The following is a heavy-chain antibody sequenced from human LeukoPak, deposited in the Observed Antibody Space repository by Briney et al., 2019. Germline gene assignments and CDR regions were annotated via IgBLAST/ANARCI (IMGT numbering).Heavy chain of an antibody. Sequence: SETLSLTCTVSGGSISSSSYYWGWIRQPPGTGLEWLGSIYYSGSTYYNPSLKSRVTISVDTSKNQFSLKLSSVTAADTAVYYCARGRVLGCSGGSCYSIPRKYYYYMDVWGKGTTVTVSS. CDR1: GGSISSSSYY. CDR2: IYYSGST. V-gene: IGHV4-39*07. J-gene: IGHJ6*03. D-gene: IGHD2-15*01. CDR3: ARGRVLGCSGGSCYSIPRKYYYYMDV.